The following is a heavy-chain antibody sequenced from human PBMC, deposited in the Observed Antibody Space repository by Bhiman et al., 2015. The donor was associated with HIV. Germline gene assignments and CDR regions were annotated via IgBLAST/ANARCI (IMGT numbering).Heavy chain of an antibody. V-gene: IGHV3-30*19. CDR1: GFAAGFTFSDYG. D-gene: IGHD3-22*01. CDR3: ARENTYFNEGTGYHPLEY. J-gene: IGHJ4*02. Sequence: QMQLVESGGGVVQPGRSLRLSCAASGFAAGFTFSDYGMHWLRQAPGRGLEWVATLSFDGDETFYADSVKGRFTVSSDNSENALFLQLTSLRVEDTALYYCARENTYFNEGTGYHPLEYWGQGILVTVSS. CDR2: LSFDGDET.